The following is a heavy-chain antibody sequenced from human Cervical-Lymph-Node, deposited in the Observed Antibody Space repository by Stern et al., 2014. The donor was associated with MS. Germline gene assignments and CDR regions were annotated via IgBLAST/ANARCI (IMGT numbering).Heavy chain of an antibody. CDR2: ISAYNGKT. Sequence: VQLVQSGAEVKKPGASVKVSCKASGYTFTSYGISWVRQAPGQGLEWMGWISAYNGKTNYAQKLQGRVTMTTDTSTSTAYMELRSLRSDDTAVYYCARGNYYDSSGYPYYYYGMDVWGQGTTVTVSS. D-gene: IGHD3-22*01. CDR3: ARGNYYDSSGYPYYYYGMDV. J-gene: IGHJ6*02. CDR1: GYTFTSYG. V-gene: IGHV1-18*01.